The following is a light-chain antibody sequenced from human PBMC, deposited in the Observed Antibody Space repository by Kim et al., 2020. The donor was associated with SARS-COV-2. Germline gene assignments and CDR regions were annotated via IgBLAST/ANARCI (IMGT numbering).Light chain of an antibody. CDR2: SND. CDR1: RSNIGSNT. CDR3: AVWDDSLNGRM. Sequence: QSVLTQLPSASGTPGQRVTISCSGSRSNIGSNTVNWYQQLPGTAPKVLMYSNDQRPSGVPDRFSGSKSGTSASLAISGLQPEDEADYYCAVWDDSLNGRMFGGGTKVTVL. V-gene: IGLV1-44*01. J-gene: IGLJ3*02.